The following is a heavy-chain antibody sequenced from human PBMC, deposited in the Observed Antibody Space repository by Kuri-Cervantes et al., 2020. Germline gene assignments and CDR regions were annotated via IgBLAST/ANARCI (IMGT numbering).Heavy chain of an antibody. CDR2: VSYDGSNK. V-gene: IGHV3-30-3*01. CDR1: GFTFSSNA. Sequence: GESLKIPCAASGFTFSSNAIHWVRQAPGKGLEWVAVVSYDGSNKYYADSVKGRFTISRDNSKNTLYLQMNSLRAEDTAAYYCARAGPGFGGYYYYMDVWGKGTTVTVSS. J-gene: IGHJ6*03. CDR3: ARAGPGFGGYYYYMDV. D-gene: IGHD3-16*01.